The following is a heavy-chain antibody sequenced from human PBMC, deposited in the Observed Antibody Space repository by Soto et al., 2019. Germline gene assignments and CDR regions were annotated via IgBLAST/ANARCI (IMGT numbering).Heavy chain of an antibody. CDR1: SGSIRRTNYY. CDR2: IYTSGST. D-gene: IGHD3-22*01. J-gene: IGHJ6*02. Sequence: PPETLSRTCTVSSGSIRRTNYYWRWIRPPAGKGLEWIGRIYTSGSTNYNPSLKSRVTMSVDTSKNQFSLKLSSVTAADTAVYYCAVVTRGYYYYYGMDVWGQGTTVTVSS. CDR3: AVVTRGYYYYYGMDV. V-gene: IGHV4-4*07.